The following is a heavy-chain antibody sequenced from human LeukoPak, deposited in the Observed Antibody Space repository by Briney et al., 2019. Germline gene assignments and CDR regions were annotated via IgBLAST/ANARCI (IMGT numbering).Heavy chain of an antibody. CDR2: INPNSGDT. Sequence: GASVKASCKTSGYTFTGYYMHWVRQAPGQGLEWMGWINPNSGDTSYAQKFQGRVTMTRDTSISAAYMELSRLTFDDTAVYYCASVNSGYDWYFDYWGQGTLVTVSS. CDR3: ASVNSGYDWYFDY. J-gene: IGHJ4*02. V-gene: IGHV1-2*02. CDR1: GYTFTGYY. D-gene: IGHD5-12*01.